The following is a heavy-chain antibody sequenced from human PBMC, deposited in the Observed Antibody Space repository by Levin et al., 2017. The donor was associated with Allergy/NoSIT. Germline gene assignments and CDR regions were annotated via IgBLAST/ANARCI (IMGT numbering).Heavy chain of an antibody. CDR3: ARDYGTYTRTRDGADV. CDR1: GFTFSDYA. D-gene: IGHD1-26*01. Sequence: GESLKISCVASGFTFSDYAMHWARQAPGRGLEWVAVISYNGNIKYNADSVQGRFTISRSNSNNPLYLQMNSLRVEDTGGYYCARDYGTYTRTRDGADVWGQGTTVTVSS. CDR2: ISYNGNIK. J-gene: IGHJ6*02. V-gene: IGHV3-30*04.